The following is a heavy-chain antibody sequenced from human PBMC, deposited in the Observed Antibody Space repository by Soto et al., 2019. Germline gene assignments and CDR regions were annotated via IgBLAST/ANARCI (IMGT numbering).Heavy chain of an antibody. D-gene: IGHD2-21*02. CDR1: GFTFSSYA. J-gene: IGHJ5*02. CDR2: ISYDGSNK. V-gene: IGHV3-30-3*01. Sequence: QVQLVESGGGVVQPGRSLRLSCAASGFTFSSYAMHWVRQAPGKGLEWVAVISYDGSNKYYADSVKGRFTISRDNSKNTLYLHIKSLRAEDTAVYYCARWVSLNTGDHGWFDHWGQGTLVTVSS. CDR3: ARWVSLNTGDHGWFDH.